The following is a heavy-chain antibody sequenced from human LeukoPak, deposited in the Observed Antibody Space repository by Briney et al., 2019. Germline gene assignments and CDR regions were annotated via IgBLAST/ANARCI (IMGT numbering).Heavy chain of an antibody. CDR2: IYYSGST. V-gene: IGHV4-39*01. CDR3: ASGYSGYDSTAFDY. J-gene: IGHJ4*02. D-gene: IGHD5-12*01. CDR1: GGSISSSSYY. Sequence: SETMSLTCTVSGGSISSSSYYWGWIRQPPGKGLEWFGSIYYSGSTYYNPSLKSRVTISVDTSKNQFSLKLSSVTAADTAVYYCASGYSGYDSTAFDYRGQGTLVTVSS.